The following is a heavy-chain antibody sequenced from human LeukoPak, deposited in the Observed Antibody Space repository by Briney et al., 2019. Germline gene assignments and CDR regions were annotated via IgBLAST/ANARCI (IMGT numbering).Heavy chain of an antibody. J-gene: IGHJ3*02. D-gene: IGHD1-26*01. CDR2: MNPNSGNT. Sequence: ASVKVSCKASGYTFTNYGISWVRQAPGQGLEWMGWMNPNSGNTGYAQKFQGRVTMTRNTSISTAYKELSSLRSEDTAVYYCASSVGATANNAFDIWGQGTMVTVSS. CDR1: GYTFTNYG. CDR3: ASSVGATANNAFDI. V-gene: IGHV1-8*02.